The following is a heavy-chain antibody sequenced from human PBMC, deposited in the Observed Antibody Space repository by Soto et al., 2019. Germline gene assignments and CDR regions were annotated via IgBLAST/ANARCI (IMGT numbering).Heavy chain of an antibody. CDR1: GGSISSSNW. V-gene: IGHV4-4*02. J-gene: IGHJ4*01. CDR2: IYHSGST. D-gene: IGHD2-2*01. Sequence: PSETLSLTCAVSGGSISSSNWWSWVRQPPGKGLEWIGEIYHSGSTNHNPSLKSRVTISVDTSKNQFSLKLSSVTAADTAVYYCARHECSSTRCSVYFDYWGQGTLVTVSS. CDR3: ARHECSSTRCSVYFDY.